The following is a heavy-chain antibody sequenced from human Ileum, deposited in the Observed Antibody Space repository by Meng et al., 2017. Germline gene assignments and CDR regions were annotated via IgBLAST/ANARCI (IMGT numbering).Heavy chain of an antibody. D-gene: IGHD2/OR15-2a*01. V-gene: IGHV3-66*02. CDR2: IHRTAGT. J-gene: IGHJ4*02. CDR1: GFSVSSDF. Sequence: VQWVGSGGGLVPPGGSLRLSCAASGFSVSSDFMIWVRQAPGKGPEWVSMIHRTAGTFFADFVKGRFMISKDDSKNTLFLQMDSLRSEDTAVYHCANRFLWGPGTLVTVSS. CDR3: ANRFL.